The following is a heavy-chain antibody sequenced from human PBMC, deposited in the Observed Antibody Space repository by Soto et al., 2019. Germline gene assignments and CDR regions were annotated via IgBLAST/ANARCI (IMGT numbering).Heavy chain of an antibody. V-gene: IGHV4-39*01. D-gene: IGHD6-19*01. J-gene: IGHJ4*03. Sequence: PSETLSLTCTVSGASISTTSHFWGWIRQPPGKGLEWIVSVYNSATTFYNPSLESRVTLSVDASKNQFSLNLSSVSAADTAVYYCASRIEVHSPSGYFQYWGHGTLVTVSS. CDR3: ASRIEVHSPSGYFQY. CDR1: GASISTTSHF. CDR2: VYNSATT.